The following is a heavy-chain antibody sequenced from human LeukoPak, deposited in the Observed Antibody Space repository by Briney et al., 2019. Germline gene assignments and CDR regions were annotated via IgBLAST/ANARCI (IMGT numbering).Heavy chain of an antibody. CDR3: SRGPIQLWVHNGVDV. CDR2: IRSKAYRGTR. D-gene: IGHD5-18*01. J-gene: IGHJ4*02. Sequence: GGSLRLSCTPCGFNFGDHAMTWVRQAPGKGREWVGFIRSKAYRGTREYAASVKGRFTISRDDSKSVVYLQMNSLKSEDTAVYYCSRGPIQLWVHNGVDVWGQGTLVTVSS. CDR1: GFNFGDHA. V-gene: IGHV3-49*04.